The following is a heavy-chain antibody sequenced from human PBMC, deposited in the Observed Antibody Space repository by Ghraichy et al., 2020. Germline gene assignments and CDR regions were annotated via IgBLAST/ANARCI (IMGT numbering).Heavy chain of an antibody. J-gene: IGHJ3*02. CDR1: GGSFSGYY. D-gene: IGHD2-8*01. CDR3: ARLKGCTNGVCYRREQAFDI. V-gene: IGHV4-34*01. Sequence: SETLSLTCAVYGGSFSGYYWSWIRQPPGKGLEWIGEINHSGSTNYNPSLKSRVTISVDTSKNQFSLKLSSVTAADTAVYYCARLKGCTNGVCYRREQAFDIWGQGTMVTVSS. CDR2: INHSGST.